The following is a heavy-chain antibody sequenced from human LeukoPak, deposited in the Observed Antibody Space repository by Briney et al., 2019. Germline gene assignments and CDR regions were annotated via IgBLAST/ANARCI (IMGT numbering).Heavy chain of an antibody. CDR3: AKDVIFYWAFDI. J-gene: IGHJ3*02. D-gene: IGHD3-9*01. CDR1: GFTFSSYA. V-gene: IGHV3-23*01. CDR2: ISGSGGST. Sequence: GGSLRLSCAASGFTFSSYAMIWLPQAPGKGVEWVTAISGSGGSTYYAESVKGRFTISRDNSKNTLYLQMNSLRAEDTAVYYCAKDVIFYWAFDIWGQGTMVTVSS.